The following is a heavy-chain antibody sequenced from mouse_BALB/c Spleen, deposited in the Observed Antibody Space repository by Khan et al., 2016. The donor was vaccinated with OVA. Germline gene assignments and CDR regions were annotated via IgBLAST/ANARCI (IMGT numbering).Heavy chain of an antibody. CDR1: GYTFTDYY. J-gene: IGHJ3*01. CDR2: ISPGSGDT. D-gene: IGHD1-2*01. Sequence: QVQLKQSGAELARPGASVKLSCKASGYTFTDYYINWVKQRTGQGLEWIGEISPGSGDTYYNERFKGKATLTADKSSSTAYMQLSSLTSEAAAFYFCARMNYFGYTFAYWGQGTLVTVSA. V-gene: IGHV1-77*01. CDR3: ARMNYFGYTFAY.